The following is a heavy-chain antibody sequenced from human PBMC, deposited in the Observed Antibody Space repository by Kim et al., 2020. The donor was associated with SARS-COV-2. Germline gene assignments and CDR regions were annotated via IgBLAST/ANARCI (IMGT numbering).Heavy chain of an antibody. V-gene: IGHV3-11*01. J-gene: IGHJ5*02. D-gene: IGHD3-22*01. Sequence: YYADSVKRRFTISRDNAKNSLYLQRDSLRAEDTAVYYCARDLGSGGYYSPWGQGTLVTVSS. CDR3: ARDLGSGGYYSP.